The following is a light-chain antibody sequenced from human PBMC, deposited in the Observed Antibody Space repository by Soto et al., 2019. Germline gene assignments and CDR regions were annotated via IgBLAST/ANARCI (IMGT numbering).Light chain of an antibody. V-gene: IGKV3-15*01. CDR1: QSISAN. J-gene: IGKJ1*01. CDR3: QQYNDWPPSWT. Sequence: EIVLTQSPASLSVSPGERATLSCRASQSISANLAWYQQKPAQAPRLLIHSASTRATGIPARFSGSGSGREFPLTISSLQSEDFAAYYCQQYNDWPPSWTFGQGTKVDIK. CDR2: SAS.